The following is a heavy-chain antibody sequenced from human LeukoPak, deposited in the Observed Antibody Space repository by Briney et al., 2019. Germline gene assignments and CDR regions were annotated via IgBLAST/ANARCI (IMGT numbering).Heavy chain of an antibody. CDR2: IRPNSGGT. Sequence: GASVKVSCKASGYTFTSYYMHWVRQAPGQGLEWMGWIRPNSGGTNYAQKFQGRVTMTRDTSISTVYMELSSLRSDDTSVYYCAGSIAATGHMPHDYWGQGTLVTVSS. D-gene: IGHD6-13*01. CDR3: AGSIAATGHMPHDY. CDR1: GYTFTSYY. V-gene: IGHV1-2*02. J-gene: IGHJ4*02.